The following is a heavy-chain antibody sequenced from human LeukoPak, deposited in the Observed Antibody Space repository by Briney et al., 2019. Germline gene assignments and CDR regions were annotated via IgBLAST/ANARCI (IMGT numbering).Heavy chain of an antibody. Sequence: PGGSLRLSCAASGFTFSRYWMNWVRQAPGQGLEWVANIKQDGSEKYYVDSGKGRFTISRDNAKNSLYLQMNSLRAEDTAVYYCARDRRGTLVVAIDYWGQGTLVTVSS. CDR3: ARDRRGTLVVAIDY. J-gene: IGHJ4*02. D-gene: IGHD3-22*01. V-gene: IGHV3-7*01. CDR1: GFTFSRYW. CDR2: IKQDGSEK.